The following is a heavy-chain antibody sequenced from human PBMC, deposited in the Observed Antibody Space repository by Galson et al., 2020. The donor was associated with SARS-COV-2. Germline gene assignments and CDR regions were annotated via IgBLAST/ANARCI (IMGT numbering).Heavy chain of an antibody. D-gene: IGHD3-22*01. V-gene: IGHV5-51*01. CDR1: GFSFTTYW. CDR2: IYPTDSDA. J-gene: IGHJ3*02. Sequence: GESLKISCKGSGFSFTTYWIGWVRQMPGKGLEWMGIIYPTDSDATYSPSFQGQVTISADKSISTAYLQGSSLKASDTAMYYCARRGNDWAVVAPTAFDIWGQGTMVTVSS. CDR3: ARRGNDWAVVAPTAFDI.